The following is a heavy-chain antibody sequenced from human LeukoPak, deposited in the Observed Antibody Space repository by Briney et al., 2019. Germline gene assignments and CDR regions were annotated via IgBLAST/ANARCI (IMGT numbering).Heavy chain of an antibody. CDR3: ARERGTGYYYYYGMDV. J-gene: IGHJ6*04. CDR1: GYSISSGYY. D-gene: IGHD1-14*01. V-gene: IGHV4-38-2*02. CDR2: NYHSGST. Sequence: SETLSLTCAVSGYSISSGYYWGWIRQPPGKGLEWIGSNYHSGSTYYNPSLKSRVTISVDTSKNQFSLKLSSVTAADTAVYYCARERGTGYYYYYGMDVWGKGTTVTVSS.